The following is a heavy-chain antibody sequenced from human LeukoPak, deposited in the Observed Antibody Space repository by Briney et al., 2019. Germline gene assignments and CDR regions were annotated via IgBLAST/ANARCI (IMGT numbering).Heavy chain of an antibody. Sequence: GGSLRLSCAASGFTFSNYAMSWVRQAPGKGLEWVSGISSSGGNTYYADSVKGRFTISRDNSKTTLYLQMNSLTADDTAGNYFAEAYGSGSYSFDDGGQGTLVT. V-gene: IGHV3-23*01. J-gene: IGHJ4*01. CDR2: ISSSGGNT. CDR3: AEAYGSGSYSFDD. CDR1: GFTFSNYA. D-gene: IGHD3-10*01.